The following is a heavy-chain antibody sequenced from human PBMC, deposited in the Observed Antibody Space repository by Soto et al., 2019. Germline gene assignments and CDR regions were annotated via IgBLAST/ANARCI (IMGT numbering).Heavy chain of an antibody. CDR2: ISYDGSNK. V-gene: IGHV3-30-3*01. J-gene: IGHJ4*02. CDR3: AREAAAGLYLDY. CDR1: GFTFSSYA. Sequence: GGSLRLSCAASGFTFSSYAMHWVRQAPGKGLEWVAVISYDGSNKYYADSVKGRFTISRDNSKNTLYLQMNSLRAEDTAVYYCAREAAAGLYLDYWGQGTLVTVSS. D-gene: IGHD6-13*01.